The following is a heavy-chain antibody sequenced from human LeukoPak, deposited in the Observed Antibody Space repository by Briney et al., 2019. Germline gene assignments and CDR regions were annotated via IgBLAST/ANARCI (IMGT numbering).Heavy chain of an antibody. Sequence: GGSLRLSCAASGFTFSSYEMNWVRQAPGKGLEWVAVIWYDGSNKYYADSVKGRFTISRDNSKNTLYLQMNSLRAEDTAVYYCARRDTPSKWYYYIDVWGKGATVRVSS. J-gene: IGHJ6*03. CDR2: IWYDGSNK. CDR3: ARRDTPSKWYYYIDV. D-gene: IGHD2-15*01. V-gene: IGHV3-33*08. CDR1: GFTFSSYE.